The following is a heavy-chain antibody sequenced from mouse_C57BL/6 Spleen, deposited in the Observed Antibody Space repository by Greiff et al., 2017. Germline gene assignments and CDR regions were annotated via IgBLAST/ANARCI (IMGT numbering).Heavy chain of an antibody. CDR3: ARGGTTVVATHWYFDV. CDR1: GYTFTSYW. Sequence: QVHVKQPGAELVKPGASVKLSCKASGYTFTSYWMHWVKQRPGQGLEWIGMIHPNSGSTNYNEKFKSKATLTVDKSSSTAYMQLSSLTSEDSAVYYCARGGTTVVATHWYFDVWGTGTTVTVSS. D-gene: IGHD1-1*01. J-gene: IGHJ1*03. V-gene: IGHV1-64*01. CDR2: IHPNSGST.